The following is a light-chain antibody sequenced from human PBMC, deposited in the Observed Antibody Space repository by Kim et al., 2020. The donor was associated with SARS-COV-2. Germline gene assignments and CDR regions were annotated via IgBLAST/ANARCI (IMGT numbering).Light chain of an antibody. CDR3: QQYSSSPPQYS. V-gene: IGKV3-20*01. CDR1: QSVSSSY. Sequence: EIVLTQSPGTLSLSPGERATLSCRASQSVSSSYLAWYQQKPGQAPRLLIYSASSRATGIPDRFSGSGSGTDFTLIISRLEPEDFAVYYCQQYSSSPPQYSFGQGTKLKI. J-gene: IGKJ2*03. CDR2: SAS.